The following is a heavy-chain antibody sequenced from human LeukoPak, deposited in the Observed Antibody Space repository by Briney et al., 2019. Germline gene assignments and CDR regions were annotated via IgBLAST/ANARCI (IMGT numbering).Heavy chain of an antibody. J-gene: IGHJ2*01. CDR3: ARERLRWSSGWYFDL. V-gene: IGHV4-61*02. Sequence: SETLSLTCTVSGGSISSGSYYWSWIRQPAGKGLEWIGRIYTSGSTNYNPSLKSRVTISVDTSKNQFSLKLSSVTAADTAVYYCARERLRWSSGWYFDLWGRGTLVTVSS. CDR1: GGSISSGSYY. D-gene: IGHD4-23*01. CDR2: IYTSGST.